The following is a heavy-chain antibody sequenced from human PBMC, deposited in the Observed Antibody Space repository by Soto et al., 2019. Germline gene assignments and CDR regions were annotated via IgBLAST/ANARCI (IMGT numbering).Heavy chain of an antibody. CDR3: AKSPYRYYGSGLPEPNWFDP. CDR1: GFTFSSYA. V-gene: IGHV3-23*01. J-gene: IGHJ5*02. CDR2: ISGSGGST. Sequence: EVQLLESGGGLVQPGGSLRLSCAASGFTFSSYAMSWVRQAPGKGLEWVSAISGSGGSTYYADSVKGRFTISRDNSKNTLYLQMNSLRAEDTAVYYCAKSPYRYYGSGLPEPNWFDPWGQGTLVTVSS. D-gene: IGHD3-10*01.